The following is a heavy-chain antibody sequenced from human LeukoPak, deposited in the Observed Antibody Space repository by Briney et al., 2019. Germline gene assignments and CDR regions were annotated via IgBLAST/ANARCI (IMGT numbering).Heavy chain of an antibody. J-gene: IGHJ6*02. CDR2: IYSGGST. Sequence: PGGSLRLSCAASGFTVSSNFMTWVGQAPRKGLGWVSVIYSGGSTYYAGSVKRRFTISRHNSKNTLYLQMNSLRAEDTAVYYCARGGGSPYYYYGMDVWGQGTTVTVSS. V-gene: IGHV3-53*01. D-gene: IGHD1-26*01. CDR1: GFTVSSNF. CDR3: ARGGGSPYYYYGMDV.